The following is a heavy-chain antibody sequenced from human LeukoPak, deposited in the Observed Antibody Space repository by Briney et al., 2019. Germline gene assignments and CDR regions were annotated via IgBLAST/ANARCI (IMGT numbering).Heavy chain of an antibody. Sequence: SETLSLTCTVSGASISSYYWTWIRQTPGKGLEWIGYIHYTGSTNYNPSLKSRVTISVDTSKGQFSLDLTSVTAADTAVHYCAGGPAVTTNDYWGQGTLVTVFS. V-gene: IGHV4-59*01. CDR2: IHYTGST. J-gene: IGHJ4*02. CDR1: GASISSYY. D-gene: IGHD4-17*01. CDR3: AGGPAVTTNDY.